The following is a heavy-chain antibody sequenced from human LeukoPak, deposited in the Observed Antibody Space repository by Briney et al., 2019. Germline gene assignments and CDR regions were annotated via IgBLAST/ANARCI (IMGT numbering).Heavy chain of an antibody. CDR3: AKERQGGNSYGDEAFYFDY. V-gene: IGHV3-7*03. Sequence: GGSLRLSCVASGFTISSYWMIWVRQAPGKGLEWVANINQDGSEKNYVDSVKGRFTISRDNAKNSLYLQMHSLRAEDTTIYYCAKERQGGNSYGDEAFYFDYWGQGTLVTVSS. CDR1: GFTISSYW. J-gene: IGHJ4*02. D-gene: IGHD4-23*01. CDR2: INQDGSEK.